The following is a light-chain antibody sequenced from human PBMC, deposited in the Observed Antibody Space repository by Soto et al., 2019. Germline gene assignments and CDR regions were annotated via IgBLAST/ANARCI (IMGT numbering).Light chain of an antibody. J-gene: IGKJ3*01. Sequence: DIQMTQSPSSLSASVGDRVTITCRASQSISSYLNWYQQKPGKAPKLLIYAASSLQSGVPLRFSGSGSGTDFTLTISSLQPEDFATYYCQQSYSTPPDFGPGTKVDIK. V-gene: IGKV1-39*01. CDR3: QQSYSTPPD. CDR2: AAS. CDR1: QSISSY.